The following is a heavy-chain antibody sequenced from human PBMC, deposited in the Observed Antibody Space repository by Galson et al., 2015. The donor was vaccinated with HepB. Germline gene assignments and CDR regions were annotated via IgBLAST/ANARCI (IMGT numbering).Heavy chain of an antibody. CDR1: GFTFSSYG. D-gene: IGHD3-10*01. Sequence: LRLSCAASGFTFSSYGMHWVRQAPGKGLEWVAVIWYDGSNKYYVDSVKGRFTISRDNSRNTLYLEMNSLRAEDTAVYYCARDTKIRGDLDYWGQGTLVTVSS. CDR2: IWYDGSNK. CDR3: ARDTKIRGDLDY. V-gene: IGHV3-33*08. J-gene: IGHJ4*02.